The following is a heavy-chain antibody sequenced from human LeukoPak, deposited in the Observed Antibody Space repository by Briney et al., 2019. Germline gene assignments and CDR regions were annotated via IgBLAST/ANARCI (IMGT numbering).Heavy chain of an antibody. D-gene: IGHD2-2*01. Sequence: GGSLKISCKGSGYRFTSYWIGWVRQMPGKGLEWMGIIYPGDSDTTYSPSFQGQVTISADKSISTAYLQWSSLKASDTAMYYCARRDGYCSSTSCYADYYYGMDVWGQGTTVTVSS. CDR1: GYRFTSYW. CDR3: ARRDGYCSSTSCYADYYYGMDV. CDR2: IYPGDSDT. J-gene: IGHJ6*02. V-gene: IGHV5-51*01.